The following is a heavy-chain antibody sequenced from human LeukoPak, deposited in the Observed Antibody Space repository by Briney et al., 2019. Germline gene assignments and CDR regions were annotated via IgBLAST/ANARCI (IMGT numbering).Heavy chain of an antibody. D-gene: IGHD5-18*01. Sequence: ASVKLSCKASGYTFTSYSISWVRHAPGQGLEWMLCISAYNGNTNYAQTLQGRVTMTTDTSKSTAYMELRSLRSDGTAVDYCARESSTAMVPGWFDPWGQGTLVTVSS. V-gene: IGHV1-18*01. J-gene: IGHJ5*02. CDR2: ISAYNGNT. CDR3: ARESSTAMVPGWFDP. CDR1: GYTFTSYS.